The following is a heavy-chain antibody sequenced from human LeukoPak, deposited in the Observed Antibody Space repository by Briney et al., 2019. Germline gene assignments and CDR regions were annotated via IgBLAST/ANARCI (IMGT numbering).Heavy chain of an antibody. CDR3: ARVRGGYYFDY. J-gene: IGHJ4*02. Sequence: GGSLRLSCAASGFTFSTYWMSWVRQAPGKGLEWVANIKQDGSEKDYVDSVKGRFTISRDNAKNSLFLKMNSLRAEDTAVYYCARVRGGYYFDYWGQGSLVTVSS. V-gene: IGHV3-7*01. CDR1: GFTFSTYW. CDR2: IKQDGSEK. D-gene: IGHD3-10*01.